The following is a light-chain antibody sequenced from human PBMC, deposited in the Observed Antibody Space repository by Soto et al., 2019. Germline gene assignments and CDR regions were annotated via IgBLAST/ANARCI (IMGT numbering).Light chain of an antibody. V-gene: IGLV1-44*01. CDR1: SSNIGANI. CDR2: SND. Sequence: QSVLTQPPSASGTPGQRVTISCSGSSSNIGANIVNWYQQFPGTAPKLLIYSNDQRPSGVPDRFSGSKSGTSASLAITGLQAEDEADYYCQSYDSSLSGWEVFGGGTKLTVL. J-gene: IGLJ3*02. CDR3: QSYDSSLSGWEV.